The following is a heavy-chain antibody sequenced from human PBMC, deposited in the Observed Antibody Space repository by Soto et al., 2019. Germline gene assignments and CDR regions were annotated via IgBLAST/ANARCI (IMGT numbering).Heavy chain of an antibody. Sequence: ASVKVSCKASGYTFTSYDINWVRQATGQGLEWMGWMNPNSGNTGYAQKFQGRVAMTRNTSISTAYMELSSLRAEDTAVYYCARGDWLYSSSHYYGMDVWGQGTTVTVSS. D-gene: IGHD6-6*01. CDR2: MNPNSGNT. J-gene: IGHJ6*02. V-gene: IGHV1-8*01. CDR3: ARGDWLYSSSHYYGMDV. CDR1: GYTFTSYD.